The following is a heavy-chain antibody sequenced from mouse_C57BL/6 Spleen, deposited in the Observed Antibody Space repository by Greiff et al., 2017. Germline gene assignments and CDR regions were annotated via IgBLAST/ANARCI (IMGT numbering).Heavy chain of an antibody. J-gene: IGHJ1*03. CDR3: ARGGSSDFDV. V-gene: IGHV1-69*01. Sequence: VQLQQSGAELVMPGASVKLSCKASGYTFTSYWMHWVKQRPGQGLEWIGEIDPSDSYTNYNQKFKGKSTLTVDKSSSTAYMQLSSLTSEDSAVYYCARGGSSDFDVWGTGTTVTVSS. CDR2: IDPSDSYT. CDR1: GYTFTSYW. D-gene: IGHD1-1*01.